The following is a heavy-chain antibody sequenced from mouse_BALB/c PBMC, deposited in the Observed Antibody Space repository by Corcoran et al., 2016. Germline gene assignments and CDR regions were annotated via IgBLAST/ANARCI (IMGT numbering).Heavy chain of an antibody. CDR3: ARRVTATDAMDD. V-gene: IGHV1-18*01. CDR1: GYTFTDYN. D-gene: IGHD1-2*01. J-gene: IGHJ4*01. Sequence: EVLLQQSGPELVKPGASVKIPCKASGYTFTDYNMDWVKQSHGKSLEWIGDINPNNGGTIYNQKFKGKATLTVDKSSSTAYMELRSLTSEDTAVYYCARRVTATDAMDDWGQGTSVTGSS. CDR2: INPNNGGT.